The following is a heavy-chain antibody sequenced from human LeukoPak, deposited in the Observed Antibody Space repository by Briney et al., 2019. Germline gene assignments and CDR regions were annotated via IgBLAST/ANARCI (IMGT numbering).Heavy chain of an antibody. CDR3: ARVHDTTGYYHYFDS. Sequence: PGGSLRLSCEASGFTFSTYPMHWVRQAPDKGLEWVAMISHHGSNEYYADSVKGRFTISRDNSKNTVYLQMNNPRVEETAIYYCARVHDTTGYYHYFDSWGQGTLVTVSS. CDR2: ISHHGSNE. D-gene: IGHD3-9*01. CDR1: GFTFSTYP. V-gene: IGHV3-30*14. J-gene: IGHJ4*02.